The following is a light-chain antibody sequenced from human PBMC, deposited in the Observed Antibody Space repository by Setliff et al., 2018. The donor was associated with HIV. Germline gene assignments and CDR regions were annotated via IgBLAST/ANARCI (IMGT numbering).Light chain of an antibody. CDR1: SSDVGRYDY. J-gene: IGLJ1*01. CDR2: DVT. Sequence: VLTQPASVSGSPGQSVTISCAGTSSDVGRYDYVSWYQQHPGKAPKLMIYDVTNRPSGVSNRFSGSKSGNTASLTISGLQAGDEADYYCSSYTTSSTKNVFGTGTKVTVL. V-gene: IGLV2-14*03. CDR3: SSYTTSSTKNV.